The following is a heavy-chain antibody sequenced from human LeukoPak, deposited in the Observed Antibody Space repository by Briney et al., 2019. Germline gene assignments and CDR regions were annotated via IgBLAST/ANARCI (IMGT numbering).Heavy chain of an antibody. V-gene: IGHV1-69*13. D-gene: IGHD1-14*01. CDR2: IIPIFGTA. CDR1: GYTFTSYG. J-gene: IGHJ3*02. Sequence: ASVKVSCKASGYTFTSYGISWVRQAPGQGLEWMGGIIPIFGTANYAQKFQGRVTITADESTSTAYMELSSLRSEDTAVYYCARMLGTLLDAFDIWGQGTMVTVSS. CDR3: ARMLGTLLDAFDI.